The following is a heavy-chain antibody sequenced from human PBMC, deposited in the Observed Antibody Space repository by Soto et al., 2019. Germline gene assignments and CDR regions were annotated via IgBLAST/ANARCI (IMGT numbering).Heavy chain of an antibody. CDR2: IYYSGST. Sequence: QVQLQESGPGLVKPSQTLSLTCTVSGGSISSGDYYWSWIRQPPGKGLEWIGYIYYSGSTYYNPSLKCRVTISVDTSKNQFSLKLSSVTAADTAVYYCARDIRVAAAGRNWYFDLWGRGTLVTVSS. V-gene: IGHV4-30-4*01. CDR3: ARDIRVAAAGRNWYFDL. D-gene: IGHD6-13*01. J-gene: IGHJ2*01. CDR1: GGSISSGDYY.